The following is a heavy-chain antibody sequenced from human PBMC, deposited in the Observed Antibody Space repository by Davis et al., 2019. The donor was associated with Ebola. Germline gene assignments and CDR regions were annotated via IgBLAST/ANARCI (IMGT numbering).Heavy chain of an antibody. CDR2: ISQGGIT. D-gene: IGHD5-18*01. V-gene: IGHV4-34*01. J-gene: IGHJ5*01. CDR1: GGSFNGYF. CDR3: ARTTKTNVEDSGLGYNFFDS. Sequence: SETLSLTCAVNGGSFNGYFWSWIRQPPGKGMEWIGQISQGGITNYNPSLSSRVTISMDTSKNQFYLRLDSVTAAEPDVFYCARTTKTNVEDSGLGYNFFDSLGQGTLVSVSS.